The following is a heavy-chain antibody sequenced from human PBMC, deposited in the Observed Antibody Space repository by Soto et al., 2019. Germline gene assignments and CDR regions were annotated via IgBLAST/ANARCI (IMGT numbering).Heavy chain of an antibody. J-gene: IGHJ6*02. CDR2: INHSGST. CDR3: ASLWSKGYSYGHYYYYYGMDV. D-gene: IGHD5-18*01. CDR1: GGSFSGYY. Sequence: PSLTCAVYGGSFSGYYWSWIRQPPGKGLEWIGEINHSGSTNYNPSLKSRVTISVDTSKNQFSLKLSSVTAADTAVYYCASLWSKGYSYGHYYYYYGMDVWGQGTTVTVSS. V-gene: IGHV4-34*01.